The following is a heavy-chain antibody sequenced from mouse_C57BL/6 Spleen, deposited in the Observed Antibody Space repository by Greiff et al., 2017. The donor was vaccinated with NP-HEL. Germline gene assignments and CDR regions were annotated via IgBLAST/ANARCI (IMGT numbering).Heavy chain of an antibody. Sequence: QVQLQQPGAELVKPGASVKMSCKASGYTFTSYWITWVKQRPGQGLEWIGDIYPGSGSTNYNEKFKCKATLTVDTSSSTAYMQLSSLTSEDSAVYYCARYDYDDAMDYWGQGTSVTVSS. CDR1: GYTFTSYW. V-gene: IGHV1-55*01. J-gene: IGHJ4*01. CDR3: ARYDYDDAMDY. CDR2: IYPGSGST. D-gene: IGHD2-4*01.